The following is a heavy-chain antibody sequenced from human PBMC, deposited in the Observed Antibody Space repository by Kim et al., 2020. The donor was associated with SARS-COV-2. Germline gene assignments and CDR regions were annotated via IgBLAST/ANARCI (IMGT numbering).Heavy chain of an antibody. CDR1: GYTFTSYG. Sequence: AAVKVSCKASGYTFTSYGISGVRQAPGQGLEWMGWISAYNGNTNYAQKLKGRVTMTTDTSTSTAYMELRSLRSDDTAVYYWARDVVRYCSGGSCYYYCYYCMDVWGQGTTVTVSS. D-gene: IGHD2-15*01. CDR3: ARDVVRYCSGGSCYYYCYYCMDV. J-gene: IGHJ6*02. V-gene: IGHV1-18*01. CDR2: ISAYNGNT.